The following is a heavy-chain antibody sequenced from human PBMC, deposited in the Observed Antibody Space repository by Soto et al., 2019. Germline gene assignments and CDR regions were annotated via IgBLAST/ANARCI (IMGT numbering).Heavy chain of an antibody. J-gene: IGHJ4*02. CDR3: ARPVHYDFWSGYCW. V-gene: IGHV3-7*01. Sequence: EVQLVESGGGLVQPGGSLRLSCAASGFTFSSYWMSWVRQAPGKGLEWVANIKQDGSEKYYVDSVKGRFTISRDNAKNSLYLQMNSLRAEDTAVYYCARPVHYDFWSGYCWWGQGTLVTVSS. CDR1: GFTFSSYW. D-gene: IGHD3-3*01. CDR2: IKQDGSEK.